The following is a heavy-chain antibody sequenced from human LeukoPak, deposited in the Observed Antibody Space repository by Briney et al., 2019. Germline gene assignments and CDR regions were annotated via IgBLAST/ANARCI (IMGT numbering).Heavy chain of an antibody. CDR3: ARVGSYWGAFDL. Sequence: GGSLRLSCAASGFTFTNYEMTWVRQAPGKGLEWVSYISSSGTTIYYADSVKGRFTISRDNAKNSLYLQMYSLRAEDTAVYYCARVGSYWGAFDLWGQGTMVTVSS. J-gene: IGHJ3*01. CDR1: GFTFTNYE. V-gene: IGHV3-48*03. D-gene: IGHD1-26*01. CDR2: ISSSGTTI.